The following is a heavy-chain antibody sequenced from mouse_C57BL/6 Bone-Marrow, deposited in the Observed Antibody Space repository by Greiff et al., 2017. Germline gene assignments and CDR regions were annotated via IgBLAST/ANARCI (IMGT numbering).Heavy chain of an antibody. D-gene: IGHD1-1*01. CDR1: GYTFTSSW. CDR2: IDPSDSYT. J-gene: IGHJ2*01. Sequence: QVQLQQPGAELVMPGASVKLSCKASGYTFTSSWMHWVKQRPGQGLEWIGEIDPSDSYTNYNQKFKGKSTLTVDKSSSSAYMQRSSLTSEDSAVYYCAREDYYGSSLDYWGQGTTLTVSS. CDR3: AREDYYGSSLDY. V-gene: IGHV1-69*01.